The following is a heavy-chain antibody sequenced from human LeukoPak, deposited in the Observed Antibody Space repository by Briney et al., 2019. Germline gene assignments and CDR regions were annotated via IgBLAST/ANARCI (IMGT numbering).Heavy chain of an antibody. D-gene: IGHD3-22*01. CDR3: ARVSPYYYDSSGYYFARWFDP. J-gene: IGHJ5*02. V-gene: IGHV1-18*01. CDR2: ISAYNGNT. Sequence: ASVKVSCKASGYTFISYGISWVRQAPGQGLEWMGWISAYNGNTNYAQKLQCRVTMTTDTSTSTAYMELRSLRSDHTAVYYCARVSPYYYDSSGYYFARWFDPWGQGTLVTVSS. CDR1: GYTFISYG.